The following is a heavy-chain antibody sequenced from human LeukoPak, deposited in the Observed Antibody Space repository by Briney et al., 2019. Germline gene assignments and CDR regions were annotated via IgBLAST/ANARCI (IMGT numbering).Heavy chain of an antibody. CDR2: INHSGST. J-gene: IGHJ3*02. CDR1: GGSFCGYY. V-gene: IGHV4-34*01. CDR3: ARTRRYCSSTSCYSPFDI. Sequence: SETLSLTCAVYGGSFCGYYWSWIRQPPGKGLEWIGEINHSGSTNYNPSLKSRVTISVDTSKNQFSLKLSSVTAADTAVYYCARTRRYCSSTSCYSPFDIWGQGTMVTVSS. D-gene: IGHD2-2*01.